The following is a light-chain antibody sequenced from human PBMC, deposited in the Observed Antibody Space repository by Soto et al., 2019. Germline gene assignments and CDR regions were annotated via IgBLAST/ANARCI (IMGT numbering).Light chain of an antibody. CDR2: GTS. V-gene: IGKV3-20*01. CDR3: QQSGSSLWT. Sequence: ETVMTQSPATLSVSPGERATLSCRASQSVFSSLAWYQQKPGQAPRLLIYGTSSRATGIPDRFSGSGSGTDFTLTISRLEPEDFAVYYCQQSGSSLWTFGQGTKVDIK. CDR1: QSVFSS. J-gene: IGKJ1*01.